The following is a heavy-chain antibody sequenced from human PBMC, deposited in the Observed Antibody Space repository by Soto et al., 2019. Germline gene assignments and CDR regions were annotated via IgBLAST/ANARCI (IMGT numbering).Heavy chain of an antibody. V-gene: IGHV4-34*01. CDR1: GGSFSGYY. CDR3: ARVSSPKDDFWSGYYPYYYYYMDV. D-gene: IGHD3-3*01. J-gene: IGHJ6*03. CDR2: INHSGST. Sequence: SETLSLTCAVYGGSFSGYYWSWIRQPPGKGLEWIGEINHSGSTNYNPSLKSRITINPDTSKNQFSLQLNSVTLEDTAVYYCARVSSPKDDFWSGYYPYYYYYMDVWGKGTTVTVSS.